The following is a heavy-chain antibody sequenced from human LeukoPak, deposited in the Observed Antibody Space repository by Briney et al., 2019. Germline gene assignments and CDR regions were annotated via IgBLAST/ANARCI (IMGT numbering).Heavy chain of an antibody. Sequence: PGGSLRLSCAASGFTFSSYAMHWVRQAPGKGLEWVAVISYDGSNKYYADSVKGRFTISRDNSKNTLYLQMNSLRAEDTAVYYCANGPDIVVVPADKKEDYGMDVWGQGTTVTVSS. CDR3: ANGPDIVVVPADKKEDYGMDV. CDR2: ISYDGSNK. V-gene: IGHV3-30*04. CDR1: GFTFSSYA. J-gene: IGHJ6*02. D-gene: IGHD2-2*01.